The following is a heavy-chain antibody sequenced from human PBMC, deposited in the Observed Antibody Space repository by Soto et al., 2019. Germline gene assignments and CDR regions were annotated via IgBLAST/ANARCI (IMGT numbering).Heavy chain of an antibody. Sequence: PGGSLRLSCSASAFTFGSYAMSWVRQAPGKGLEWVSAITASADTTYYADSVKGRFTISRDNSKNTLYLRMNSLRAEDTAVYYCAKVRPLRDCTSTSCLGAFVIWGQGTMVTVSS. V-gene: IGHV3-23*01. CDR3: AKVRPLRDCTSTSCLGAFVI. CDR2: ITASADTT. D-gene: IGHD2-2*01. CDR1: AFTFGSYA. J-gene: IGHJ3*02.